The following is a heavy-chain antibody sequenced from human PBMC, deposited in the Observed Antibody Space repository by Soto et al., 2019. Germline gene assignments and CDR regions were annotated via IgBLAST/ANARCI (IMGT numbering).Heavy chain of an antibody. Sequence: ASVKVSCKASGYTFTSYGISWVRQAPGQGLEWMGWISAYNGNTNYAQKLQGRVTMTTDTSTSTAYMELRSLRSDDTAVYYCARDKYGSFYYYGMDVWGQGTTVTVSS. CDR2: ISAYNGNT. J-gene: IGHJ6*02. CDR1: GYTFTSYG. D-gene: IGHD6-6*01. CDR3: ARDKYGSFYYYGMDV. V-gene: IGHV1-18*01.